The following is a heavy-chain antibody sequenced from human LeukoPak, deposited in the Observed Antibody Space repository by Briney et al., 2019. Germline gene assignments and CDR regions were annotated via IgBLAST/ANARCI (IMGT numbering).Heavy chain of an antibody. CDR1: GGTFSSYA. CDR2: IIPIFGTA. D-gene: IGHD1-26*01. J-gene: IGHJ5*02. Sequence: ASVKVSCKASGGTFSSYAISWVRQAPGQGLEWMGGIIPIFGTANYAQKFQGRVTTTADESTSTAYMELSSLRSEDTAVYYCARAQGGSYSLAIWFDPWGQGTLVTVSS. V-gene: IGHV1-69*13. CDR3: ARAQGGSYSLAIWFDP.